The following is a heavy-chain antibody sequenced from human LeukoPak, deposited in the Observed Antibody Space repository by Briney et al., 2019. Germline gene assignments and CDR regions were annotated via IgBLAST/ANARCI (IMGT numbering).Heavy chain of an antibody. Sequence: ASVKVSCKATGYTFTSYDINWVRQATGQGLEWMGWMNPNSGNTGYAQKFQGRVTMTRNTSISTAYMEPSSLRSEDTAVYYCARGIYEYYYDSSGSGGYAYWGQGTLVTVSS. V-gene: IGHV1-8*01. J-gene: IGHJ4*02. CDR1: GYTFTSYD. D-gene: IGHD3-22*01. CDR3: ARGIYEYYYDSSGSGGYAY. CDR2: MNPNSGNT.